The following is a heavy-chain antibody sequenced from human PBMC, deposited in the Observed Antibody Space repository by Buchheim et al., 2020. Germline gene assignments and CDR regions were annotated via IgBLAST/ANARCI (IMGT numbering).Heavy chain of an antibody. Sequence: QVQLQESGPGLVKPSGTLSLTCAVSGGSISSSNWWSWVRQPPGKGLEWIGEIYHSGSTNYNPSLKRRVTLSVDKSKKQFALKLSSVTAADTAVYYCARDLGTMVRGVIINWFDPWGQGTL. V-gene: IGHV4-4*02. CDR1: GGSISSSNW. CDR2: IYHSGST. J-gene: IGHJ5*02. D-gene: IGHD3-10*01. CDR3: ARDLGTMVRGVIINWFDP.